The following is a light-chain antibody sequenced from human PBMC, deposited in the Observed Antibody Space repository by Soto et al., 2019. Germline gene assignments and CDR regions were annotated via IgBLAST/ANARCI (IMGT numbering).Light chain of an antibody. J-gene: IGKJ1*01. CDR3: QHFNSWPLL. V-gene: IGKV3-15*01. CDR2: GAS. Sequence: EIVMTQSPAMLSVSPGERATLSCRASQNVNNRLAWYQQKAGQPPRLLIYGASTRATGIPARFSGSVSGTEFTRTISSRQSEDFAVYYCQHFNSWPLLFGQGTKVEIK. CDR1: QNVNNR.